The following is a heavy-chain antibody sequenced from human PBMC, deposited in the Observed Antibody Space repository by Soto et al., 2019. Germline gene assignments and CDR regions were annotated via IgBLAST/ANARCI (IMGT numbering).Heavy chain of an antibody. J-gene: IGHJ6*02. CDR1: GGSISSGDYY. V-gene: IGHV4-30-4*02. D-gene: IGHD3-10*01. Sequence: SETLSLTCTVSGGSISSGDYYWSWIRQPPGKGLEWIGYIYYSGSTYYNPSLKSRVTISVDTSKNQFSLKLSSVTAADTAVYYCARGSYYGSGSYYYYYYGMDVWGQGTTVTVSS. CDR2: IYYSGST. CDR3: ARGSYYGSGSYYYYYYGMDV.